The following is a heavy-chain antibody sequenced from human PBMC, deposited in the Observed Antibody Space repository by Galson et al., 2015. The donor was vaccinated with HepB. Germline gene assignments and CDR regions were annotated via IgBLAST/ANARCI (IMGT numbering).Heavy chain of an antibody. J-gene: IGHJ2*01. CDR1: GYMFTNYA. D-gene: IGHD1-1*01. CDR2: INTNTGNP. CDR3: ARGAAGTPAGWYFDL. V-gene: IGHV7-4-1*02. Sequence: SVKVSCKAFGYMFTNYALNWVRPAPGQGPEWMGWINTNTGNPTYAQGFTGRFVFSLGTSVSTAYLQISSLKAEDTAVYYCARGAAGTPAGWYFDLWGRGTLVTVSS.